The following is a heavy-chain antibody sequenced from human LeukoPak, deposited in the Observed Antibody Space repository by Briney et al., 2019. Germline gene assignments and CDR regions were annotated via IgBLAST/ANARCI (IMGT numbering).Heavy chain of an antibody. CDR1: GGSISSYY. Sequence: PSETLSLTCTVSGGSISSYYWSWIRQPPGKGLEWIGYIYYSGSTNYSPSLKSRVTISVDTSKNQFSLKLSSVTAADTAVYYCARLTQNWFDPWGQGTLVTVSS. CDR2: IYYSGST. V-gene: IGHV4-59*08. J-gene: IGHJ5*02. CDR3: ARLTQNWFDP.